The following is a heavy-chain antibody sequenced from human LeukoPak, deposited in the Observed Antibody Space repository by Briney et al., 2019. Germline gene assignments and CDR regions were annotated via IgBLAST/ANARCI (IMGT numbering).Heavy chain of an antibody. CDR1: GYTFTSYG. CDR3: ARVDTERYYYHMDV. J-gene: IGHJ6*03. CDR2: ISTFNGHT. Sequence: ASVKVSCKASGYTFTSYGISWVRQVPGQGLEWMGWISTFNGHTNYAQKFQDRVTMSRDTSTSTAYMELRSLLSDDTAVYFCARVDTERYYYHMDVWGKGTTVTVS. V-gene: IGHV1-18*01. D-gene: IGHD5-18*01.